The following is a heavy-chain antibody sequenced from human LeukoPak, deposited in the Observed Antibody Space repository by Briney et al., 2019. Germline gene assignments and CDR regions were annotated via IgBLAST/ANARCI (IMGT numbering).Heavy chain of an antibody. CDR3: ARGSIITFGGVRHYGMDV. J-gene: IGHJ6*02. CDR2: MNPNSGGT. Sequence: ASVTVSCTASAYPFTIYDINWVRQATGQGLEWMGWMNPNSGGTVYAQKFQGRVSMTRDTSISTAYMELSSLRSEDTAVYFCARGSIITFGGVRHYGMDVWGQGTTVTVSS. V-gene: IGHV1-8*01. D-gene: IGHD3-16*01. CDR1: AYPFTIYD.